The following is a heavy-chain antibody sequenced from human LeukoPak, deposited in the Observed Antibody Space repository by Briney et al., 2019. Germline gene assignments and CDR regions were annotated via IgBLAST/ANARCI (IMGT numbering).Heavy chain of an antibody. CDR1: GYTFTGYY. CDR2: INPNSGGT. D-gene: IGHD1-26*01. CDR3: AREGGSFDNDGFDI. Sequence: GASVKVSCKASGYTFTGYYMHWVRQAPGQGLEWMGWINPNSGGTNYAQKFQGRVTMTRDTSISTAYMELSRLRSDDTAVYYCAREGGSFDNDGFDIWAQGTLVTVSP. V-gene: IGHV1-2*02. J-gene: IGHJ3*02.